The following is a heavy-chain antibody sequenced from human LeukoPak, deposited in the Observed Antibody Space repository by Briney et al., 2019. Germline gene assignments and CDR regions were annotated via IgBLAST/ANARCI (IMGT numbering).Heavy chain of an antibody. V-gene: IGHV1-58*01. CDR3: AALSIVGHFFDY. Sequence: SVKVSCKASGFTFTSSAVQWVRQARGQRLEWIGWIVVGSGNTNYAQKFQERVTITRDMSTSTAYMELSSLRSENTAVYYCAALSIVGHFFDYWGQGTLVTVSS. CDR2: IVVGSGNT. D-gene: IGHD1-26*01. J-gene: IGHJ4*02. CDR1: GFTFTSSA.